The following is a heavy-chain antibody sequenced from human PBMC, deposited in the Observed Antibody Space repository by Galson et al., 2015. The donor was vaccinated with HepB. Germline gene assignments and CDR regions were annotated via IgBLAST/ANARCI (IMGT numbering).Heavy chain of an antibody. CDR1: GYTFTSYG. CDR3: ARDGLGDYYDSSGYYYFQH. Sequence: SVKVSCKASGYTFTSYGISWVRQAPGQGLEWMGWISAYNGNTNYAQKLQGRVTMTTDTSTSTAYMELRSLRSDDTAVYYCARDGLGDYYDSSGYYYFQHWGQGTLVTVSS. V-gene: IGHV1-18*01. J-gene: IGHJ1*01. D-gene: IGHD3-22*01. CDR2: ISAYNGNT.